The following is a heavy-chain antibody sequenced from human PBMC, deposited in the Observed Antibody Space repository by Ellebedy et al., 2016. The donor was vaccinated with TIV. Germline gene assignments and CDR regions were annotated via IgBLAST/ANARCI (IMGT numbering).Heavy chain of an antibody. Sequence: ASVKVSCKASGYNFKSYGISWVRQAPGQGLEGMGWISGYNGNTNYAPKFQGRVTVTTDTSTSTAYMELTSLRSDDTAIYYCARSNGYELYYWGQGTLITVSS. CDR3: ARSNGYELYY. D-gene: IGHD5-12*01. CDR2: ISGYNGNT. J-gene: IGHJ4*02. V-gene: IGHV1-18*01. CDR1: GYNFKSYG.